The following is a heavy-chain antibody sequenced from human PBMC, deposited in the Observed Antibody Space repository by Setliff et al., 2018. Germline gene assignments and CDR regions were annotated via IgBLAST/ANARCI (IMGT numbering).Heavy chain of an antibody. CDR2: IKQDGSDK. J-gene: IGHJ3*01. V-gene: IGHV3-7*03. CDR1: GFIFSNYW. CDR3: ARVANPGSNSCYRPLDV. Sequence: GGSLRLSCATSGFIFSNYWMNWVRQAPGKGLEWVANIKQDGSDKYYVDSVKGRFTVSRDNANKSLFLQMNSLRAEDTAVYYCARVANPGSNSCYRPLDVWGQGTMVTVSS. D-gene: IGHD3-16*02.